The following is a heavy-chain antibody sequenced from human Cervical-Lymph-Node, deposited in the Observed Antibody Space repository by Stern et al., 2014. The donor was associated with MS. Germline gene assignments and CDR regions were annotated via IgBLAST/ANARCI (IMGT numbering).Heavy chain of an antibody. J-gene: IGHJ5*02. CDR2: IFPGFGTP. CDR1: GGTFSKFP. CDR3: ALSSETSDRWYSLGYDL. D-gene: IGHD6-13*01. V-gene: IGHV1-69*01. Sequence: QVQLVQYGAEVTKPGSSVKVSCKASGGTFSKFPSSWVRQAPGQGLEWMGGIFPGFGTPTYAQEFRGRVTITADVSTSTVYMELSSLRSDDTAVYYCALSSETSDRWYSLGYDLWGQGTLVTVSS.